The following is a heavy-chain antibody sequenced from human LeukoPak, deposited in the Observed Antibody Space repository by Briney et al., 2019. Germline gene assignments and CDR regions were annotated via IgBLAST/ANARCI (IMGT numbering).Heavy chain of an antibody. Sequence: ASVKVSCKASGYTFTGYYMHWVRQAPGHGLEWMGRINPNSGGTNYAQKFQGRVTMTRETSISTAYMELSRLRSDDTAVYYCARVRYGDSYYFDYWGQGTLVTDSS. CDR1: GYTFTGYY. CDR2: INPNSGGT. D-gene: IGHD4-17*01. V-gene: IGHV1-2*06. CDR3: ARVRYGDSYYFDY. J-gene: IGHJ4*02.